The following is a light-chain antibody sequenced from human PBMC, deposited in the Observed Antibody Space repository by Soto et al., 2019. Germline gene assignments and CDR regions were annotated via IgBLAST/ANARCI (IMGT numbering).Light chain of an antibody. CDR2: AAS. CDR1: QSISSY. V-gene: IGKV1-39*01. Sequence: DIPMTQSPYSLSASVGDRVTITCRASQSISSYLNWYQQKPGKAPKLLIYAASSLQSGVPSRFSGSGSGTDFTLTISSLQPEDFATYYCQQSYSTPMYTFGQGTKLEIK. J-gene: IGKJ2*01. CDR3: QQSYSTPMYT.